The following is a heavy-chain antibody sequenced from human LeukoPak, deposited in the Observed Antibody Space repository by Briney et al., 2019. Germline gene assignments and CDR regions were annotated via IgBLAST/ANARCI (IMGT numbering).Heavy chain of an antibody. D-gene: IGHD3-22*01. CDR2: INGGSGNT. V-gene: IGHV1-3*01. CDR1: GYTFIDYT. Sequence: GASVKVSCKASGYTFIDYTMHWLRQAPGQRLDWMGWINGGSGNTKYSPEFQGRVTITRDTSASTGHMELSSLRSEDTAVYYCANPRYDSSGYYYVDWGQGTLVTVSS. CDR3: ANPRYDSSGYYYVD. J-gene: IGHJ4*02.